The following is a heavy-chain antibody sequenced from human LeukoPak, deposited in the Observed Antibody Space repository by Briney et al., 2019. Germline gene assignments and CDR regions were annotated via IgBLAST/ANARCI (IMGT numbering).Heavy chain of an antibody. CDR1: GYTFTNYA. CDR2: INTGGDT. D-gene: IGHD3-10*01. V-gene: IGHV1-3*04. Sequence: ASVKVSCKASGYTFTNYAMHWVRQAPGQRLEWMGWINTGGDTAYSRRFQGRVTIISDTSASTAYMDLSNLRSEDTAVYYCAREGFGSGTNLEVGYFDYWGQGSLVTVSS. CDR3: AREGFGSGTNLEVGYFDY. J-gene: IGHJ4*02.